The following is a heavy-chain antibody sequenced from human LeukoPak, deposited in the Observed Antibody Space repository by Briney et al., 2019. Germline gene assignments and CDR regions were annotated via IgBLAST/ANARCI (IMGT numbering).Heavy chain of an antibody. Sequence: SETLSLTCAVSGGSFSDYYWAWIRQPPGKGLVWIGYIYRSGSTNYNPSLKSRVNMSIDTSKKHYSLRLSSVTAADTAVYFCARGTITIFGVVTDDVFDIWGQGTMVTVSS. V-gene: IGHV4-59*01. CDR3: ARGTITIFGVVTDDVFDI. CDR1: GGSFSDYY. D-gene: IGHD3-3*01. CDR2: IYRSGST. J-gene: IGHJ3*02.